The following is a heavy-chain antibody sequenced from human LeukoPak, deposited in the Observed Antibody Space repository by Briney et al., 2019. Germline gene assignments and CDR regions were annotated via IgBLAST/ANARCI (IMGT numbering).Heavy chain of an antibody. CDR1: GGTFSSYA. CDR3: ARGGGGPAYYFDY. Sequence: SVKVSCKASGGTFSSYAISWVRQAPGQGLEWMGRIIPILGVSNYAQKFQGRVTITADKSTSTAYMELSSLRSEDTAVYYCARGGGGPAYYFDYWGQGTLVTVSS. CDR2: IIPILGVS. J-gene: IGHJ4*02. D-gene: IGHD2-15*01. V-gene: IGHV1-69*04.